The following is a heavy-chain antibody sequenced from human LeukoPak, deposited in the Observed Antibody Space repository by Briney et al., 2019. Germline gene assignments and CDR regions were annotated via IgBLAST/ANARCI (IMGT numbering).Heavy chain of an antibody. J-gene: IGHJ4*02. CDR3: ARVALAARPHKPNFDY. CDR1: GGSISSSSYY. CDR2: IYYSGST. D-gene: IGHD6-6*01. Sequence: SETLSLTCTVSGGSISSSSYYWGWIRQPPGKGLEWIGSIYYSGSTYYNPSLKSRVTISVDTSKNQFSLKLSSVTAADTAVYYCARVALAARPHKPNFDYWGQGTLVTVSS. V-gene: IGHV4-39*07.